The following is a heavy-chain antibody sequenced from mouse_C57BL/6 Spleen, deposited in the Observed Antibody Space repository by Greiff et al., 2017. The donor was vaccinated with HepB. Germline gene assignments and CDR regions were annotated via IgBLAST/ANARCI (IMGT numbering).Heavy chain of an antibody. D-gene: IGHD1-1*01. CDR1: GFSFNTYA. CDR3: VRGCLLYAMDY. V-gene: IGHV10-1*01. CDR2: IRSKSNNYAT. Sequence: EVKLMESGGGLVQPKGSLKLSCAASGFSFNTYAMNWVRQAPGKGLEWVARIRSKSNNYATYYADSVKDRFTISRDDSESMLYLQMNNLKTEDTAMYYCVRGCLLYAMDYWGQGTSVTVSS. J-gene: IGHJ4*01.